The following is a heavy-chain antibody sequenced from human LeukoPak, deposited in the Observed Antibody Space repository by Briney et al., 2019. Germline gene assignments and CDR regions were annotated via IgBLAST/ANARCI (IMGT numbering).Heavy chain of an antibody. CDR3: AREHYYDSSGYGPNGAFDI. Sequence: GASVKVSCKASGYTFTSYYMHWVRQAPGQGLEWMGIINPSGGSTSYAQKFQGRVTMTRDTSTSTVYMELSSLRSEDTAVYYCAREHYYDSSGYGPNGAFDIWGQGTMVTVSS. V-gene: IGHV1-46*01. D-gene: IGHD3-22*01. CDR2: INPSGGST. CDR1: GYTFTSYY. J-gene: IGHJ3*02.